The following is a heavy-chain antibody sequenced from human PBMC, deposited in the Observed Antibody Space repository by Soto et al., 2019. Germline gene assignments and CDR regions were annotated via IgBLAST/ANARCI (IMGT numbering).Heavy chain of an antibody. Sequence: SVKVSCKASGGTFSSYTISWVRQAPGQGLEWMGRINPILGIANYAQKFQGRVTITADKSTSTAYMELSSLRSEDTAVYYCAIPGPTVTADAFDIWGQGTMVSVSS. CDR1: GGTFSSYT. CDR2: INPILGIA. CDR3: AIPGPTVTADAFDI. J-gene: IGHJ3*02. D-gene: IGHD4-17*01. V-gene: IGHV1-69*02.